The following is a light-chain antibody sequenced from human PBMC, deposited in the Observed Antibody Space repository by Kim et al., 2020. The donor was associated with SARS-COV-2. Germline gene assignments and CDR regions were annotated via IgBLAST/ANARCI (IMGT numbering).Light chain of an antibody. CDR3: QSYDSSNQGV. J-gene: IGLJ3*02. V-gene: IGLV6-57*02. CDR2: EDN. CDR1: SGSLASNY. Sequence: TVNIPCAGSSGSLASNYVQWYQQRPGSGPAAVIYEDNQRPPGVPDRFSGSLDSCSNSASLTISGLKTEDEADYYCQSYDSSNQGVFGGGTQLTVL.